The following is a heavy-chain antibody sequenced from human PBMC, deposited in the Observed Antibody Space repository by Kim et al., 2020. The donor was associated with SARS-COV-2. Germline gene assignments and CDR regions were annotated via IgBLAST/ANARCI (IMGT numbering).Heavy chain of an antibody. CDR3: ARELFY. Sequence: PSGGSTSYEQKFQGRVTMTRDTSTSTVYMELSSLRSEDTAVYYCARELFYWGQGTLVTVSS. J-gene: IGHJ4*02. CDR2: PSGGST. V-gene: IGHV1-46*01.